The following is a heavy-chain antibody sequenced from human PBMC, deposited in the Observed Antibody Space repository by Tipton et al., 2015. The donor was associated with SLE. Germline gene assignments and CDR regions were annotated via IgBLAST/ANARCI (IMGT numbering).Heavy chain of an antibody. V-gene: IGHV4-59*12. CDR2: FHHSGST. CDR3: ARSSGDSLYYFNH. D-gene: IGHD2-15*01. Sequence: TLSLTCTVSGGSINSYYWNWIRQSPGKGLEWIGYFHHSGSTNYNPSLKSRVTISVDRSKNQFSLMLTSVTAADTAMYYCARSSGDSLYYFNHWGQGTQVTVTS. J-gene: IGHJ4*02. CDR1: GGSINSYY.